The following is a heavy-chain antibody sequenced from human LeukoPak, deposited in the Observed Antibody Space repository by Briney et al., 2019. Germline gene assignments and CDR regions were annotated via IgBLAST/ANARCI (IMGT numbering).Heavy chain of an antibody. CDR3: ARSSDLVYYYYMDV. CDR2: IYTSGST. J-gene: IGHJ6*03. Sequence: SETLSLTCTVSGGSISSYYWSWIRQPAGKGLEWIGRIYTSGSTNYNPSLKSRVTISVDTSKNQFSLKLSSVTAADTAVYYCARSSDLVYYYYMDVWGKGTTVTVSS. D-gene: IGHD6-6*01. V-gene: IGHV4-4*07. CDR1: GGSISSYY.